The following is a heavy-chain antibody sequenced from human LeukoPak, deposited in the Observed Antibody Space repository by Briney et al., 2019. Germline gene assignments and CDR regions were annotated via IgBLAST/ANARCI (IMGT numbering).Heavy chain of an antibody. CDR2: IYYSGST. D-gene: IGHD5-12*01. CDR1: GGSMSSSSYY. CDR3: ARTRGYSGYVDAFDI. V-gene: IGHV4-39*01. J-gene: IGHJ3*02. Sequence: SETLSLTCSVSGGSMSSSSYYWGWIRQPPGKGLEWIGSIYYSGSTYYNPSLKSRVTISVDTSKNQLSLKLSSVTAADTAVYYCARTRGYSGYVDAFDIWGQWTMVTVSS.